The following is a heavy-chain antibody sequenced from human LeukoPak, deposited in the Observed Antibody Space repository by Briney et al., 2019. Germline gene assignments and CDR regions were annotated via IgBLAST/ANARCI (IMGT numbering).Heavy chain of an antibody. CDR1: GATFSRYA. Sequence: VTVSYKATGATFSRYAISWVRQPPGQGLERMTGTIPIMGTADYAQKFQARVTITTDERTSTAYMELSSLRSEDTAVYYGARDDIVVVPAAQRTYYYYGMDVWGKGTTVTVSS. CDR3: ARDDIVVVPAAQRTYYYYGMDV. V-gene: IGHV1-69*13. CDR2: TIPIMGTA. D-gene: IGHD2-2*01. J-gene: IGHJ6*04.